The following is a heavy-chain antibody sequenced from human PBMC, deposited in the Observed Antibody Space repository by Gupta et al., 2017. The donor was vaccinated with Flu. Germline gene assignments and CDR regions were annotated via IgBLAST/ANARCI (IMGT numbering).Heavy chain of an antibody. CDR3: ADEYTGSSNAN. CDR2: SYYRGTT. V-gene: IGHV4-39*01. Sequence: ISTGSYDWGWVGKPQGKGLEWIGSSYYRGTTHYKPSLKSRVTLSVDRSKNKFSLKLSAVTAADTAIYYCADEYTGSSNANWGQGTRVTVSS. CDR1: ISTGSYD. J-gene: IGHJ4*02. D-gene: IGHD6-6*01.